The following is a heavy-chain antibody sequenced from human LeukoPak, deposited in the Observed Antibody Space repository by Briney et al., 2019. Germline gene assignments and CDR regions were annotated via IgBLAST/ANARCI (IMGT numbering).Heavy chain of an antibody. D-gene: IGHD3-10*01. Sequence: SETLSLTCSVSGVSISSSSSYWGWIRQPPGKGLEWIGSIYYSGSSFDNPALKSRVTISVDTSKNQFSLSLRSVTAADTAVYYCARGALLWFGAKMEYYFDYWGQGTPLTVSS. J-gene: IGHJ4*02. CDR2: IYYSGSS. CDR3: ARGALLWFGAKMEYYFDY. CDR1: GVSISSSSSY. V-gene: IGHV4-39*07.